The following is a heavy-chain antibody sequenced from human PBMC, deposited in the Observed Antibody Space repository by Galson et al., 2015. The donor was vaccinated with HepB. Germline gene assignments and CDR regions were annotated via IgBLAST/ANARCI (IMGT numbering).Heavy chain of an antibody. CDR2: ISGSGGST. CDR3: ATPGRLLYQGVLDY. J-gene: IGHJ4*02. D-gene: IGHD2-2*02. CDR1: GFTFSSYA. V-gene: IGHV3-23*01. Sequence: SLRLSCAASGFTFSSYAMSWVRQAPGKGLEWVSAISGSGGSTYYADSVKGRFTISSDNSKNTLYLQMNSLRAEDTAVYYCATPGRLLYQGVLDYWGQGTLVTVSS.